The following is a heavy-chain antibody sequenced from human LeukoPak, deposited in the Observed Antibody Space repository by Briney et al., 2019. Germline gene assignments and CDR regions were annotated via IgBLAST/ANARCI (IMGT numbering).Heavy chain of an antibody. CDR1: GFTFSSYA. D-gene: IGHD6-13*01. Sequence: GGTLRLSCAGSGFTFSSYAMSWVRQAPGKGLEWVSAITGSGGSTYYADSVKGRFTISRDNSKNTLYLQMNRLRAEDTAVYYCAKVPLIAAPKHFDYWGQGTLVTVSS. J-gene: IGHJ4*02. V-gene: IGHV3-23*01. CDR2: ITGSGGST. CDR3: AKVPLIAAPKHFDY.